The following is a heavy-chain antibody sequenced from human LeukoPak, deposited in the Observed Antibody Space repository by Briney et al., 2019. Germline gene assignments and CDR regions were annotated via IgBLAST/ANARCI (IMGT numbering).Heavy chain of an antibody. CDR1: GYSISSGYY. Sequence: SETLSLTCTVSGYSISSGYYWGWIRQPPGKGLEWIGSIYYSGSTYYNPSLKSRVIISVDTSKNQFSLKLSSVTAADTAVYYCARVGIVATLNYFDYWGQGTLVTVSS. V-gene: IGHV4-38-2*02. CDR2: IYYSGST. J-gene: IGHJ4*02. D-gene: IGHD5-12*01. CDR3: ARVGIVATLNYFDY.